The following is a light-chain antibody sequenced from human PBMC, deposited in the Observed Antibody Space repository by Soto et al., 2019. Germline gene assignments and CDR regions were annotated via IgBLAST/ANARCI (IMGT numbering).Light chain of an antibody. Sequence: LTQPPSASGSPGQSVTISCTGTSSEVGGYNYVSWYQQHPGKAPKLMIYEVSKRPSGVPDRFSGSKSGNTASLTVSGLQAVDEADYYCSSYAGSNNTYVFGTGTKVTVL. J-gene: IGLJ1*01. CDR3: SSYAGSNNTYV. CDR1: SSEVGGYNY. CDR2: EVS. V-gene: IGLV2-8*01.